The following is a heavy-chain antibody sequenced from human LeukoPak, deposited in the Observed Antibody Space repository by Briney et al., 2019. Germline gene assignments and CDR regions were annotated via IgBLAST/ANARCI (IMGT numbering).Heavy chain of an antibody. D-gene: IGHD1-26*01. CDR1: GFTFSSYS. CDR2: ISSSSTI. CDR3: ARATRWELLPYFDY. Sequence: GGSLRLSCAASGFTFSSYSMNWVRQAPGKGLEWVSYISSSSTIYYADSVKGRFTISRDNAKNSLYLQMNSLRAEDTAVYYCARATRWELLPYFDYWGQGTLVTVSS. J-gene: IGHJ4*02. V-gene: IGHV3-48*04.